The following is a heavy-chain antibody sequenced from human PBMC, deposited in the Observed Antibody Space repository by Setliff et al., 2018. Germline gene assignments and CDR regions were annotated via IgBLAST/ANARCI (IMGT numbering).Heavy chain of an antibody. CDR3: ARDRTAYNYGMDV. D-gene: IGHD5-18*01. Sequence: SETLSLTCTVSGGSISSGTYYWSWIRQPAGKGLEWIGRLHTSGSIDYNPSLKSRVTISVDPSKNQVSLKLSSATAADTAVYYCARDRTAYNYGMDVWGQGTTVTVSS. CDR1: GGSISSGTYY. J-gene: IGHJ6*02. CDR2: LHTSGSI. V-gene: IGHV4-61*02.